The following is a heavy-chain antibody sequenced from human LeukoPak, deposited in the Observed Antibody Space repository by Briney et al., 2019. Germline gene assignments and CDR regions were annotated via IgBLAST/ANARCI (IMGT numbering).Heavy chain of an antibody. Sequence: GGSLRLSCAASGFTFSSYWMTWVRQAPGKGLEWVANIKQDGSEKYYVDSVKGRFTISRDNAKNSLYLQMNSLRAEDTAVYYCARHSSGWYVKGSLDYWGQGTLVTVSS. CDR2: IKQDGSEK. CDR3: ARHSSGWYVKGSLDY. D-gene: IGHD6-19*01. J-gene: IGHJ4*02. V-gene: IGHV3-7*01. CDR1: GFTFSSYW.